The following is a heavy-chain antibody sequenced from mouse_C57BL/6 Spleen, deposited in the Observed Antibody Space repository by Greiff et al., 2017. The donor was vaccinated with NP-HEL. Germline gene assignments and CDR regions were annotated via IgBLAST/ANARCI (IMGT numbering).Heavy chain of an antibody. D-gene: IGHD1-1*01. V-gene: IGHV1-26*01. CDR2: INPNNGGT. CDR1: GYTFTDYY. CDR3: AKSYGGYFDY. Sequence: VQLQQSGPELVKPGASVKISCKASGYTFTDYYMNWVNQSHGKSLEWIGDINPNNGGTSYNQKFKGKATLTVDKSSRKAYMVHSRLTYEASVVYYCAKSYGGYFDYWGQGTTLTVSS. J-gene: IGHJ2*01.